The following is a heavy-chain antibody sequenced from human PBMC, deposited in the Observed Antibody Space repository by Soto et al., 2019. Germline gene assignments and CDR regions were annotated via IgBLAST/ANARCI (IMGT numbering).Heavy chain of an antibody. CDR1: RASISSFN. CDR3: ARDRGEYTSSWFWYFSH. Sequence: SETLSLTCSVSRASISSFNCNWVRQPAGKGPEWVGRLNIAGTINYNPSLKSRITMSMDTSKNQISLHLRSVTAADTAIYYRARDRGEYTSSWFWYFSHWGHGTLVTVSS. J-gene: IGHJ2*01. CDR2: LNIAGTI. V-gene: IGHV4-4*07. D-gene: IGHD6-13*01.